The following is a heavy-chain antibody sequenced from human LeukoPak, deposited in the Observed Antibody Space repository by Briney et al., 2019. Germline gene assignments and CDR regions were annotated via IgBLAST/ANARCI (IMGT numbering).Heavy chain of an antibody. CDR2: IYHSGST. V-gene: IGHV4-4*02. CDR1: GFTFSSYW. D-gene: IGHD6-13*01. CDR3: ARDRGLAAAGTTFDY. J-gene: IGHJ4*02. Sequence: GSLRLSCAPSGFTFSSYWMTWVRQAPGKGLEWIGYIYHSGSTNYNPSLKSRVTISVDKSKNQFSLKLSSVTAADTAVYYCARDRGLAAAGTTFDYWGQGTLVTVSS.